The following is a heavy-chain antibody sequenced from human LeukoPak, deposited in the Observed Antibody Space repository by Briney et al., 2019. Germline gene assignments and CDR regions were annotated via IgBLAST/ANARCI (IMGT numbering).Heavy chain of an antibody. CDR2: IYARGST. Sequence: PSETLSLTSTVSGGSISSGSYQWSWIRQPVGKGLEWIGRIYARGSTNYNPSLQSRVTISIDSSKNQFSLELSSVTAADSAVYYCVAMKPPFYYYGLDVWGQGTTVIVSS. V-gene: IGHV4-61*02. CDR1: GGSISSGSYQ. CDR3: VAMKPPFYYYGLDV. J-gene: IGHJ6*02.